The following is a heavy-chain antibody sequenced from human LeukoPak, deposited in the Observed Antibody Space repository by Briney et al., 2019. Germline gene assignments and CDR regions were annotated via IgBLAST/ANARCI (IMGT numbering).Heavy chain of an antibody. D-gene: IGHD1-26*01. CDR1: GGSVGSGGHF. Sequence: ASETLSLTCAVSGGSVGSGGHFWSWIRQPPGKGLEWIGYIYSTGSTNYNPSLKSRITMSVDTSKNQFSLKLSSVTAADTAVYYCARTKSQSGSYRYYFDSWGQGTLVTVSS. CDR3: ARTKSQSGSYRYYFDS. V-gene: IGHV4-61*08. CDR2: IYSTGST. J-gene: IGHJ4*02.